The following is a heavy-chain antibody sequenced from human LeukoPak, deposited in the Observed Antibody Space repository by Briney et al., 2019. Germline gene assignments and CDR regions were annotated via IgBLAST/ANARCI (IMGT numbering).Heavy chain of an antibody. J-gene: IGHJ4*02. CDR2: SNPNSGGT. CDR3: ARVLNYYDSSGYYCYYFDY. V-gene: IGHV1-2*02. CDR1: GYTFTSNY. D-gene: IGHD3-22*01. Sequence: ASVKVSCKASGYTFTSNYIHWVRQAPGQGLEWMGWSNPNSGGTNYAQKFQGRVTMTRDTSISTAYMELSRLRSDDTALYYCARVLNYYDSSGYYCYYFDYWGQGTLVTVSS.